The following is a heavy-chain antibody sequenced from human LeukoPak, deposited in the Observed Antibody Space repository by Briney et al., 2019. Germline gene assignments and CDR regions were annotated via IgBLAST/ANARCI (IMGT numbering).Heavy chain of an antibody. CDR1: NGSFSGYF. Sequence: SETLSLTCAVCNGSFSGYFWSWIRQPPGKGLEWIGEINQSGTTTYNPSLKSRVTISDHTSKNQFSLKLTSMTAADTAVYYCARARGQLVPIRHYFHPWGQGTLVTVSS. CDR2: INQSGTT. J-gene: IGHJ5*02. CDR3: ARARGQLVPIRHYFHP. D-gene: IGHD6-13*01. V-gene: IGHV4-34*01.